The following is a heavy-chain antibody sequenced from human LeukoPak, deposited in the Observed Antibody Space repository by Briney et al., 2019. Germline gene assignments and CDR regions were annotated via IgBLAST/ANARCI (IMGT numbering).Heavy chain of an antibody. J-gene: IGHJ4*02. Sequence: GGSLRLSCAGSGFDFSRYWMAWVRQAPGKGLEWVASINQDVSRIHYVDSVKGRLTISRDNAKSSLFLQMTSLRVEDTAVYYCARLKDDVTKFDYWGQGTLVTVSS. CDR2: INQDVSRI. D-gene: IGHD2-8*01. CDR3: ARLKDDVTKFDY. CDR1: GFDFSRYW. V-gene: IGHV3-7*01.